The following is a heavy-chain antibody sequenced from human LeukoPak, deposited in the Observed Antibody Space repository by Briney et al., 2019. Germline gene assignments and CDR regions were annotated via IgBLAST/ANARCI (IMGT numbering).Heavy chain of an antibody. J-gene: IGHJ4*02. CDR3: VRDQSEFDS. CDR1: GGSIKTYY. Sequence: SETLSLTCSVSGGSIKTYYWTWIRQPPGKGLEWIGYIHYSGSTDSNPSLMGRVTISLDTSKSQFSLELRSVTAADTAVYYCVRDQSEFDSWGQGTVVTVSP. CDR2: IHYSGST. V-gene: IGHV4-59*01.